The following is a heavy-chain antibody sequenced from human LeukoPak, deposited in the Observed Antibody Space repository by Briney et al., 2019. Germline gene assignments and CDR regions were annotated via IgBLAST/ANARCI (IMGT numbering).Heavy chain of an antibody. J-gene: IGHJ4*02. D-gene: IGHD3-3*01. CDR3: AREDGGVVTFDY. V-gene: IGHV1-8*01. CDR1: GYTFTSYD. Sequence: ASVKVSCKASGYTFTSYDINWVRQAPGQGLEWMGWMNPNSGNTGYAQKFQGRVTMTRNTSISTAYMDMSSLRSEDTAVYYCAREDGGVVTFDYWGQGTLVSVSS. CDR2: MNPNSGNT.